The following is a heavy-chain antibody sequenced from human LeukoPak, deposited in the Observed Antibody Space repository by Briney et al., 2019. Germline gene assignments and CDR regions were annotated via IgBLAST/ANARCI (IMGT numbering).Heavy chain of an antibody. J-gene: IGHJ6*02. Sequence: SETLSLTCTVSGGSISSSSYYWGWIRQPPGKGLEWIGSIYYSGSTYYNPSLKSRVTISVDTSKNQFSLKLSSVTAADTAVYYCARVWFGEFYGMDVWGQGTTVTVSS. CDR3: ARVWFGEFYGMDV. V-gene: IGHV4-39*01. CDR2: IYYSGST. CDR1: GGSISSSSYY. D-gene: IGHD3-10*01.